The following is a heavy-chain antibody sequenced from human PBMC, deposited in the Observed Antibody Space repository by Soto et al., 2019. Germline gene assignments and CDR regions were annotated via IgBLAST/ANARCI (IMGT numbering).Heavy chain of an antibody. CDR2: ISAYNGNT. CDR3: ARVRSRSSGPTVDY. Sequence: ASGKVACKASGYTFSSYVIRWVRQAPGQGLEWMGWISAYNGNTNYAQKLQGRVTMTTDTSTSTAYMELRSLGSDDTAVYYCARVRSRSSGPTVDYWGQGTLVTVSS. CDR1: GYTFSSYV. J-gene: IGHJ4*01. V-gene: IGHV1-18*04. D-gene: IGHD3-22*01.